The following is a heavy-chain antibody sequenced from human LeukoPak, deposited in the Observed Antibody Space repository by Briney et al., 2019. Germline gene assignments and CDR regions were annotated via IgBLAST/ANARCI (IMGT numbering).Heavy chain of an antibody. CDR2: INPNSGGT. CDR1: GYTFTGYY. Sequence: ASVKVSCKASGYTFTGYYMHWVRKAPGQGVGWMGWINPNSGGTNYAQKFQGRVTMTRDTSISTAYMELSRLRSDDSAVYYCADLSSSWYSYWGQGTLVTVSS. CDR3: ADLSSSWYSY. J-gene: IGHJ4*02. V-gene: IGHV1-2*02. D-gene: IGHD6-13*01.